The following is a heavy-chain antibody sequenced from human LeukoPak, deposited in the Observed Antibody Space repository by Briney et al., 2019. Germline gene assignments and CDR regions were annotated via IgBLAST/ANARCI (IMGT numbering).Heavy chain of an antibody. V-gene: IGHV4-34*01. D-gene: IGHD6-19*01. Sequence: SETLSLTCAVYGGHSSAYYWNWIRQSPGKGLEWIGEINHSGSTNYNPSLKSRVTISGDPSKNQFSLKVSSVTAADSAAYYCASSGIAVAGPSYYFDYWGQGTLVTVSS. CDR2: INHSGST. CDR1: GGHSSAYY. J-gene: IGHJ4*02. CDR3: ASSGIAVAGPSYYFDY.